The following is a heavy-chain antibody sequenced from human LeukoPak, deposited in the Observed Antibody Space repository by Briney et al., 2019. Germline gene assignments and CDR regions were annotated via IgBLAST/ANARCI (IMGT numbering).Heavy chain of an antibody. CDR3: ARQNGAQNYYYYMDV. CDR2: IKQDGSEK. CDR1: GFTFSSYW. J-gene: IGHJ6*03. D-gene: IGHD3-10*01. Sequence: QTGGSLRLSCAASGFTFSSYWMSWVRQAPGKGLEWVASIKQDGSEKYYVDSVKGRFTISRDNAKNSLYLQMNSLRAEDTAVYYCARQNGAQNYYYYMDVWGKGTTVTVSS. V-gene: IGHV3-7*01.